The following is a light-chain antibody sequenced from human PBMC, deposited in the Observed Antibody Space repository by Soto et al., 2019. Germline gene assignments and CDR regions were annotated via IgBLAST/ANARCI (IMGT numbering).Light chain of an antibody. CDR1: SSDIGGYNY. Sequence: QSVLTQPASVSGSPGQSITISCTGTSSDIGGYNYVSWHQHHPGKAPKLLIYDVSNRPSGVSTRFSGSKSGDTASLTISGLQAEDEADYYCSSYTSSTTPIFGGGTKLTVL. V-gene: IGLV2-14*03. CDR2: DVS. J-gene: IGLJ2*01. CDR3: SSYTSSTTPI.